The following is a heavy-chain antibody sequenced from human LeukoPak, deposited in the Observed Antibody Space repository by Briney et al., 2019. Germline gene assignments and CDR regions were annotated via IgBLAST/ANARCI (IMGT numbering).Heavy chain of an antibody. J-gene: IGHJ5*02. CDR1: GYTFTSYG. CDR3: AIDLYGMSHWFDP. CDR2: ISAYNGNT. Sequence: GASVKVSCKASGYTFTSYGISWVRQAPGQGLEWMGWISAYNGNTNYAQKLQGRVTMTTDTSTGTAYMELRSLRSDDTAVYYCAIDLYGMSHWFDPWGQGTLVTVSS. V-gene: IGHV1-18*01. D-gene: IGHD4-17*01.